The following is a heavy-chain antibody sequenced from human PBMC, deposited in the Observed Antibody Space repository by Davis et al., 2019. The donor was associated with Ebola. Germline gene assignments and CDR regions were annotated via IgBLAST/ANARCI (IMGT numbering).Heavy chain of an antibody. CDR1: GFTFSSYD. Sequence: GGSLRLSCAASGFTFSSYDMHWVRQATGKGLEWVSTIGVVGDTYYPGSVKGRFTISRENVKNSLYLQMNSLRAGDTAVYYCARGRIAAPGTGNWFDPWGQGTLVTVSS. V-gene: IGHV3-13*01. J-gene: IGHJ5*02. CDR3: ARGRIAAPGTGNWFDP. CDR2: IGVVGDT. D-gene: IGHD6-13*01.